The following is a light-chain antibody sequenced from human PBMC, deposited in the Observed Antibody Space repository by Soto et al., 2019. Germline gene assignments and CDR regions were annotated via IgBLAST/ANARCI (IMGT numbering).Light chain of an antibody. J-gene: IGKJ1*01. Sequence: IQMTQSPSTLSVSVGDIGTMTCLASQTISSWLAWYQQKPGKAPKLLIYKASTLKSGVPSRFSGSGSGTEFTLTISSLQPDDFATYYCQHYNSYSEAFGQGTKVDIK. CDR2: KAS. V-gene: IGKV1-5*03. CDR3: QHYNSYSEA. CDR1: QTISSW.